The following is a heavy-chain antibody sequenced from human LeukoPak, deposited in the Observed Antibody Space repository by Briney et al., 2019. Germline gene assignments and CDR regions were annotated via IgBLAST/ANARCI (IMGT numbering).Heavy chain of an antibody. J-gene: IGHJ3*02. CDR1: GDSVSSNSAA. V-gene: IGHV6-1*01. Sequence: SQTLSLTCALSGDSVSSNSAAWNWLRQSPSRGLEWLGRTYYRSKWYNDYAVSVKSRITINPDTSKNQFSLQLNSVTPEDTAVYYCAREDSIAARASGAFDIWGQGTMVTVSS. CDR2: TYYRSKWYN. D-gene: IGHD6-6*01. CDR3: AREDSIAARASGAFDI.